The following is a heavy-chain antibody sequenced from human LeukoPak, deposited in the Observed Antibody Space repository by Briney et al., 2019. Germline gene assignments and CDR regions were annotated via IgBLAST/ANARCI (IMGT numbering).Heavy chain of an antibody. Sequence: GGSLRLSCAASGFTFSSYSMNWVRQAPGKGLEWVSSISSSSSYIYYADSVKGRFTISRDNAKNSLYLQMNSLRAEDTAVYYCARDLKGLGYCSITSCYMDVWGKGTTVTVSS. D-gene: IGHD2-2*01. CDR2: ISSSSSYI. CDR1: GFTFSSYS. CDR3: ARDLKGLGYCSITSCYMDV. J-gene: IGHJ6*04. V-gene: IGHV3-21*01.